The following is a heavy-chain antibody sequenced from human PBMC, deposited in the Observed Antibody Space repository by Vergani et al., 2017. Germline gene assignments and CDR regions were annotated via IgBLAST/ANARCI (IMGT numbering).Heavy chain of an antibody. CDR1: GFTFSSYA. J-gene: IGHJ6*02. CDR2: ISGSGGST. CDR3: TRVPLYCSSTSCYYYYYGMDV. D-gene: IGHD2-2*01. Sequence: EVQLVESGGGLVQPGGSLRLSCAASGFTFSSYAMSWVRQAPGKGLEWASAISGSGGSTYYADSVKGRFTISRDNSKNTLYLQMNSLRAEDTAVYYCTRVPLYCSSTSCYYYYYGMDVWGQGTTVTVSS. V-gene: IGHV3-23*04.